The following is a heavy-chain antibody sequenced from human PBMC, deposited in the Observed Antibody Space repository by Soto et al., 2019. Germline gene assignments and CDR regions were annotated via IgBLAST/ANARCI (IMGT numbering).Heavy chain of an antibody. V-gene: IGHV3-33*01. Sequence: GGSLRLSCAASGFTFSSYGMHWVRQAPGKGLEWVAVIWYDGSNKYYADSVKGRFTISRDNSKNTLYLQMNSLRAEDTAVYYCARTTVNPYLYYGMDVWGQGTTVTVSS. D-gene: IGHD4-17*01. CDR1: GFTFSSYG. J-gene: IGHJ6*02. CDR3: ARTTVNPYLYYGMDV. CDR2: IWYDGSNK.